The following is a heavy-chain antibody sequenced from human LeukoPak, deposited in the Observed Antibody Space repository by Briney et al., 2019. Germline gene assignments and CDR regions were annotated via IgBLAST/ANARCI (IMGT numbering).Heavy chain of an antibody. CDR1: GGTFSSYA. D-gene: IGHD2-2*01. CDR3: VRGRIKSRVIVVVPAAMVLSGMDV. Sequence: SVKVSCKASGGTFSSYAISWVRQAPGQGLEWMGGIIPIFGTANYAQKFQGRVTITADESTSTAYMELSSLRSEDTAVYYCVRGRIKSRVIVVVPAAMVLSGMDVWGQGTTVTVSS. CDR2: IIPIFGTA. J-gene: IGHJ6*02. V-gene: IGHV1-69*13.